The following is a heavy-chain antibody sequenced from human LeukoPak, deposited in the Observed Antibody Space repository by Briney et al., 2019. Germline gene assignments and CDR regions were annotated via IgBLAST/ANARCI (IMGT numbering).Heavy chain of an antibody. CDR2: ISPSGGTT. D-gene: IGHD3-10*01. J-gene: IGHJ4*02. V-gene: IGHV3-23*01. Sequence: GRSLRLSCAASGFTFTSYAMSWVRQAPGKGLEWVSSISPSGGTTYYADSVKGRFTISRDNSKNTLYLQMNSLRAEDTAVYYCAKEAVGRITLIRENFIGVDYWGQGTLVTVSS. CDR1: GFTFTSYA. CDR3: AKEAVGRITLIRENFIGVDY.